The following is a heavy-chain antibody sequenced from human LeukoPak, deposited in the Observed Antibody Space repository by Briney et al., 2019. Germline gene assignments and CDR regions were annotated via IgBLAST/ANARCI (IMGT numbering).Heavy chain of an antibody. CDR3: ARDKHGVRGVIIGYFDY. D-gene: IGHD3-10*01. Sequence: AGGSLRLSCAASGFTFSSYAMHWVRQAPGKGLEWVAFIRYDGRNKYYADSVKGRFIISRDNSKNTLYLQMNSLRAEDTAVYYCARDKHGVRGVIIGYFDYWGQGTLVTVSS. V-gene: IGHV3-30*02. CDR2: IRYDGRNK. CDR1: GFTFSSYA. J-gene: IGHJ4*02.